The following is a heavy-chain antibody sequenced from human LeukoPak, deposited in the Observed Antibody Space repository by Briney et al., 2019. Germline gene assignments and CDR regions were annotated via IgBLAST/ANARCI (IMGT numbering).Heavy chain of an antibody. CDR2: IIPIFGTA. V-gene: IGHV1-69*01. CDR1: GGTFSSYA. D-gene: IGHD5-12*01. J-gene: IGHJ4*02. Sequence: SVKVSCKASGGTFSSYAISWVRQAPGQGLEWMGGIIPIFGTANYAQKFQGRVTTTADESTSTAYMELSSLRSEDTAVYYCARDHRYSGYEPPHWGQGTLVTVSS. CDR3: ARDHRYSGYEPPH.